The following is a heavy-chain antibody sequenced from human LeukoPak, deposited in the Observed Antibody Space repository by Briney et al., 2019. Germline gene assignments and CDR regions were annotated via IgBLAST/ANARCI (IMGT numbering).Heavy chain of an antibody. D-gene: IGHD3-10*01. Sequence: SETLSLTCTVSGGSISSNNYYWGWIRQPPGKGLEWIGSIYYSGTTYYNPSLKSRVTISVDTSKNQFSLKLSSVTAADTAVYFCARLSPWEFTYYYYYMDVWGKGTTVTVSS. CDR1: GGSISSNNYY. J-gene: IGHJ6*03. CDR2: IYYSGTT. V-gene: IGHV4-39*01. CDR3: ARLSPWEFTYYYYYMDV.